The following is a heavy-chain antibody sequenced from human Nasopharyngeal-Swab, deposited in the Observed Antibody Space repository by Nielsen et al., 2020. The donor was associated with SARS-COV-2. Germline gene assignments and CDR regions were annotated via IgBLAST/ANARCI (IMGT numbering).Heavy chain of an antibody. J-gene: IGHJ6*03. D-gene: IGHD3-22*01. V-gene: IGHV1-8*01. CDR3: ARGRKITMIVVVIPTHYYYMDV. CDR1: GYTFTSYD. Sequence: ASVKVSCKASGYTFTSYDINWVRQATGQGLEWMGWMNPNSGNTGYAQKFQGRVTMTRNTSISTAYMELSSLRSEDTAVHYCARGRKITMIVVVIPTHYYYMDVWGKGTTVTVSS. CDR2: MNPNSGNT.